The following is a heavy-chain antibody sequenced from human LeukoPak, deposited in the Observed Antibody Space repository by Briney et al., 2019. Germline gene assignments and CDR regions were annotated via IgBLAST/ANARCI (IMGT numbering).Heavy chain of an antibody. CDR2: ISHSGST. CDR3: AARYYDFWSGYYTGDY. CDR1: GGSFSGYY. Sequence: SETLSLTCAFYGGSFSGYYWSWIRQPPGKGLEWIGEISHSGSTNYNPSLKSRVTISVDTSKNQFSLKLSSVTAADTAVYYCAARYYDFWSGYYTGDYWGQGTLVTVSS. V-gene: IGHV4-34*01. D-gene: IGHD3-3*01. J-gene: IGHJ4*02.